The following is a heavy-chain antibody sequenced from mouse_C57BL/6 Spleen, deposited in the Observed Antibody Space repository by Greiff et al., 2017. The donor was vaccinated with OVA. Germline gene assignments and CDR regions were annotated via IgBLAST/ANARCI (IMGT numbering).Heavy chain of an antibody. D-gene: IGHD1-1*01. CDR2: ISRGGGYT. V-gene: IGHV5-9-1*02. CDR1: GFTFSSYA. CDR3: TRARYYYGSSYIMDY. J-gene: IGHJ4*01. Sequence: EVKLMESGEGLVKPGGSLKLSCAASGFTFSSYAMSWVRQTPGQRLEWVAYISRGGGYTYYADTVKGRFTLSRDNARNTLYLQMSSLKSEDTAMYYGTRARYYYGSSYIMDYWGQGTSVTVSS.